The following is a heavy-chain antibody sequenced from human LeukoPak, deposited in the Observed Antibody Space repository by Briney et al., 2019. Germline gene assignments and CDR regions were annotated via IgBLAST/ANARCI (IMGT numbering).Heavy chain of an antibody. CDR2: INPSGGST. D-gene: IGHD3-10*01. CDR1: GYTFTSYY. Sequence: ASVKVSCKASGYTFTSYYMHWVRQAPGQGLEWMGIINPSGGSTSYAQKFQGRVTMTRDMSTSTVYMELSSLRSEDTAVYYCARAGEDYSGSGSYCFDYWGQGTLVTVSS. V-gene: IGHV1-46*01. J-gene: IGHJ4*02. CDR3: ARAGEDYSGSGSYCFDY.